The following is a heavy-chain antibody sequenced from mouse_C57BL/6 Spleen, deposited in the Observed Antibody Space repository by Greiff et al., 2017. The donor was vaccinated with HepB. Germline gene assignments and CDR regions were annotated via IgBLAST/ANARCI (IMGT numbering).Heavy chain of an antibody. J-gene: IGHJ2*01. D-gene: IGHD1-1*01. CDR2: INPSTGGT. CDR1: GYSFTGYY. Sequence: VQLKESGPELVKPGASVKISCKASGYSFTGYYMHWVKQSSEKSLEWIGEINPSTGGTSYNQKFKGKATLTVDKSSSRAYMQLKSLTSEDSAVYYCAATVVNYIDNWGQGTTLTVSS. V-gene: IGHV1-43*01. CDR3: AATVVNYIDN.